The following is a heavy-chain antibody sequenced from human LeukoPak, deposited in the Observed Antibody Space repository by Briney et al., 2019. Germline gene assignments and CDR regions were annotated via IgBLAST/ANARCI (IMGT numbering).Heavy chain of an antibody. J-gene: IGHJ5*02. CDR3: ARSSTNPPYNWFDP. V-gene: IGHV1-69*13. CDR2: IIPIFGTA. CDR1: GGTFSSYA. D-gene: IGHD6-6*01. Sequence: ASVKVSCKASGGTFSSYAISWVRQAPGQGLEWMGAIIPIFGTANYAQKFQGRVTITADESTSTAYMELSSLRSEDTAVYYCARSSTNPPYNWFDPWGQGTLVTVSS.